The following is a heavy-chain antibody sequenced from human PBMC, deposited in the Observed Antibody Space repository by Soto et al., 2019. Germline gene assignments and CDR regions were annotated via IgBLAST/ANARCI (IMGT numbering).Heavy chain of an antibody. Sequence: QVQLVQSGAEVKKPGSSVTVSCKASGGTFGNSAISWVRQAPGQGLEWMGGIMPIFPTPDYAQKFQGRVTLTADESTRTAYIELTSLRSEDTAVYYCARDKDRPQIGGNYYYGMDVWGQGTTVTV. D-gene: IGHD1-26*01. CDR1: GGTFGNSA. J-gene: IGHJ6*02. CDR2: IMPIFPTP. CDR3: ARDKDRPQIGGNYYYGMDV. V-gene: IGHV1-69*12.